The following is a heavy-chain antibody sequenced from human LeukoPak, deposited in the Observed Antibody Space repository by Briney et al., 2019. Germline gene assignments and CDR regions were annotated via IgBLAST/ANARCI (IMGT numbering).Heavy chain of an antibody. Sequence: PSETVSLTCTASGGSISSSSAYWGWIRQPPGKGLEWIGSIYYSKNTYYNPSLKSRVTISADTSKNQCSLTLGSVGATDTAVYYCVSPRGFSYGYFDYWGQGTLVTVSS. CDR2: IYYSKNT. D-gene: IGHD5-18*01. CDR1: GGSISSSSAY. CDR3: VSPRGFSYGYFDY. J-gene: IGHJ4*02. V-gene: IGHV4-39*01.